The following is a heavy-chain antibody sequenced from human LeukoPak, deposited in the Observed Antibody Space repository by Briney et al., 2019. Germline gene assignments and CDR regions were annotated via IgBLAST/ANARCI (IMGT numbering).Heavy chain of an antibody. CDR3: ARDLSISYDSSGYRDY. CDR2: ISSSSSYI. V-gene: IGHV3-21*01. CDR1: GFTFSSYS. J-gene: IGHJ4*02. Sequence: GGSLRLSCAASGFTFSSYSMNWARQAPGKGLEWVSSISSSSSYIYYADSVKGRFTISRDNAKNSLYLQMSSLRAEDTAVYYCARDLSISYDSSGYRDYWGQGTLVTVSS. D-gene: IGHD3-22*01.